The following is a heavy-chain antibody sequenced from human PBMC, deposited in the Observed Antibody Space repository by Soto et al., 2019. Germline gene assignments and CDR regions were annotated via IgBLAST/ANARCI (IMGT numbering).Heavy chain of an antibody. CDR1: GFTFSSYG. CDR2: IWYDGSNK. Sequence: GGSLRLSCAASGFTFSSYGMHWVRQAPGKGLEWVAVIWYDGSNKYYADSVKGRFTISRDNSKNTLYLQMNSLRAEDTAVYYCARGAAAGTVGAFDIWGQGTMVTVSS. J-gene: IGHJ3*02. D-gene: IGHD6-13*01. V-gene: IGHV3-33*01. CDR3: ARGAAAGTVGAFDI.